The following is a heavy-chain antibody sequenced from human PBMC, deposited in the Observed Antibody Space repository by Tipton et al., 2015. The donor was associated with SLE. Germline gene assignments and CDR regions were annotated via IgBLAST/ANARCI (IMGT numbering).Heavy chain of an antibody. CDR1: GGSISSYC. J-gene: IGHJ4*02. D-gene: IGHD6-13*01. Sequence: TLSLTCTVSGGSISSYCWSWIRQPPGKGLEWIGYIYYSGSTNYNPSLKSRVTISVDTSKNQFSLKLSSVTAADTAVYYCASGYLYYFDYWGQGTLVTVSS. CDR3: ASGYLYYFDY. CDR2: IYYSGST. V-gene: IGHV4-59*01.